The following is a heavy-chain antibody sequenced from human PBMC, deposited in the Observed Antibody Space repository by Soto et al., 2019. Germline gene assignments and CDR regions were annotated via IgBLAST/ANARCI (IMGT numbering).Heavy chain of an antibody. CDR3: AKMDDFWSGLGGMDV. Sequence: GGSLRLSCAASGFTFDDYAMHWVRQAPGKGLEWVSGISWNSGSIGYADSVKGRFTISRDNAKNSLYLQMNSLRAEDTALYYCAKMDDFWSGLGGMDVWGQGTTVTVYS. CDR1: GFTFDDYA. V-gene: IGHV3-9*01. J-gene: IGHJ6*02. CDR2: ISWNSGSI. D-gene: IGHD3-3*01.